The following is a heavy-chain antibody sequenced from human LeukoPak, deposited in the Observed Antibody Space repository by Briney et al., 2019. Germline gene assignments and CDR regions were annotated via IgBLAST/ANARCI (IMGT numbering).Heavy chain of an antibody. D-gene: IGHD1-14*01. CDR1: GFTFINSR. CDR2: ISAYYGNT. Sequence: AASVKVSCNSSGFTFINSRITWVRQAPGQGLEWMGWISAYYGNTYYVENFEGRVAMTRDTSTSTAYMELRSLTPDDTAIYYCARFVTGNHYYFDFWGQGTLVTVS. V-gene: IGHV1-18*01. CDR3: ARFVTGNHYYFDF. J-gene: IGHJ4*02.